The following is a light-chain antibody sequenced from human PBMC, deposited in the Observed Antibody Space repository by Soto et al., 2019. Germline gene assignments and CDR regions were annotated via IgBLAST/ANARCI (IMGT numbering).Light chain of an antibody. CDR3: HHYNSYPGT. J-gene: IGKJ3*01. CDR1: QSVTSN. Sequence: EVVMTQSPGAVSVSPGERATLSCRASQSVTSNVAWYQQKPGQAPRLLIYRASARATGVPARFSGSGSGTEFTLTISSLQSEDFATYYCHHYNSYPGTFGPGTKVDVK. CDR2: RAS. V-gene: IGKV3-15*01.